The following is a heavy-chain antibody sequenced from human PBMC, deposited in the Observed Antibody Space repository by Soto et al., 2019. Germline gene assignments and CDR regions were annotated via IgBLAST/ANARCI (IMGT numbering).Heavy chain of an antibody. D-gene: IGHD3-3*01. CDR3: VISPQMESGNYYGLDV. CDR2: YHSGGST. CDR1: GVSLNTADTW. J-gene: IGHJ6*02. V-gene: IGHV4-30-4*01. Sequence: QVQLQESGSGLVKPSQSLSLTCTVSGVSLNTADTWWSWIRQSPGKGLEFIGYYHSGGSTYYDASFRSRVIISADTSNSQFSLKLSSVTVADTAVYFCVISPQMESGNYYGLDVWGQGTTVTVSS.